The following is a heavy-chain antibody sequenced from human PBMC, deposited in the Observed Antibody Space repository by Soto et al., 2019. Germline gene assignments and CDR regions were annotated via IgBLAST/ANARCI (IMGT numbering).Heavy chain of an antibody. J-gene: IGHJ4*02. D-gene: IGHD1-26*01. CDR3: ARDPSFVTSGSSLDY. CDR1: GYTFTSYA. Sequence: ASVKVSCKASGYTFTSYAMHWVRQAPGQRLEWMGWISADNGNTKYAQKLQGRVTMTRDTSTSTAYMELRSLRSDDTAVYYCARDPSFVTSGSSLDYWGQGTLVTVSS. V-gene: IGHV1-3*01. CDR2: ISADNGNT.